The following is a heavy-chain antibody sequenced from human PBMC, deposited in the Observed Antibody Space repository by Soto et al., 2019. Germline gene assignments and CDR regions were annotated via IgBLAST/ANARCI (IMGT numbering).Heavy chain of an antibody. CDR1: GFTFSSYG. D-gene: IGHD5-12*01. CDR2: IWYDGSNK. V-gene: IGHV3-33*01. J-gene: IGHJ6*02. CDR3: ARGLYSGYEFYYYYGMDV. Sequence: GGSLRLSCAASGFTFSSYGMHWVRQAPGKGLEWVAVIWYDGSNKYYADSVKGRFTISRDNSKNTLYLQMNSLSAEGTAVYYCARGLYSGYEFYYYYGMDVWGQGTTVTVSS.